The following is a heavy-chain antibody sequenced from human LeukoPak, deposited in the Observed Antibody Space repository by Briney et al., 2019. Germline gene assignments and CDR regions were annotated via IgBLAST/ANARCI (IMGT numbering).Heavy chain of an antibody. CDR2: ISSSSGYT. V-gene: IGHV3-11*03. D-gene: IGHD6-13*01. J-gene: IGHJ4*02. CDR3: ASPAAGTNSDF. CDR1: GFTFSDYY. Sequence: GGSLRLSCAAPGFTFSDYYMSWIRQAPGKGLEWVSYISSSSGYTNYADSVKGRFTISRDNVKNSLYLQMNSLRAEDTAVYYCASPAAGTNSDFWGQGTLVTVSS.